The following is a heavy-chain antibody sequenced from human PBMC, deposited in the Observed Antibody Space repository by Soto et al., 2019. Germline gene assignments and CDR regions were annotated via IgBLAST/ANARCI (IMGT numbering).Heavy chain of an antibody. CDR1: GFTFSSYA. CDR2: ISYDGSNK. D-gene: IGHD3-22*01. CDR3: AREGHITMIVVANPRVGFDI. V-gene: IGHV3-30-3*01. Sequence: GGSLRLSCAASGFTFSSYAMHWVRQAPGKGLEWVAVISYDGSNKYYADSVKGRFTISRDNSKNTLYLQMNSLRAEDTAVYYCAREGHITMIVVANPRVGFDIWGQGTMVTVSS. J-gene: IGHJ3*02.